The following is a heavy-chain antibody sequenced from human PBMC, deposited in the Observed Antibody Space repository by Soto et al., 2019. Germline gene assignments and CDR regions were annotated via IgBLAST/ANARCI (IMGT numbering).Heavy chain of an antibody. V-gene: IGHV3-23*01. J-gene: IGHJ4*02. Sequence: GGSLRLSCAASGFTFSSYAMSWVRQAPGKGLEWVSGISAGADETYYADSVKGRFTISRDNAKNTLYLQMNNLRAEDTAVYYCVSVRGRPDNWGQGTLVTVSS. CDR2: ISAGADET. D-gene: IGHD3-10*02. CDR3: VSVRGRPDN. CDR1: GFTFSSYA.